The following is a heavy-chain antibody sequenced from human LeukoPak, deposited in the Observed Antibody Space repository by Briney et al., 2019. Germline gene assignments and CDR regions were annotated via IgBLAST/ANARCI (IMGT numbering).Heavy chain of an antibody. CDR2: IKQDGSEK. CDR3: ARDLRFLEWLLFDY. D-gene: IGHD3-3*01. CDR1: GFTFSSYW. V-gene: IGHV3-7*01. J-gene: IGHJ4*02. Sequence: PGGSLRLSCAASGFTFSSYWMSWVRQAPGKGLEWVANIKQDGSEKYYVDSVKGRFTISRDNAKNSLYLQMNSLRAEDTAVYYCARDLRFLEWLLFDYWGQGTLVTVSS.